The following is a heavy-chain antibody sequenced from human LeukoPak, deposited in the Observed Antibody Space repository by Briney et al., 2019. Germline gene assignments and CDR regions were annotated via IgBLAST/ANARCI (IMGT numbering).Heavy chain of an antibody. D-gene: IGHD1-26*01. Sequence: GGSLRLSCAASGFTVSSNYMSWVRQAPGKGLEWVSSISSSSSYIYYADSVKGRFTISRDNAKNSLYLQMNSLRAEDTAVYYCARDAEWELLAFDIWGQGTMVTVSS. V-gene: IGHV3-21*01. CDR3: ARDAEWELLAFDI. CDR2: ISSSSSYI. CDR1: GFTVSSNY. J-gene: IGHJ3*02.